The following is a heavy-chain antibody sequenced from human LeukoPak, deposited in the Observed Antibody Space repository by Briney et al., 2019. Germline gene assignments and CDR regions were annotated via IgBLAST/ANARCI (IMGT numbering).Heavy chain of an antibody. CDR2: ISACNGNS. D-gene: IGHD3-22*01. Sequence: ASVKLSFNGSAYTFTIYGISRDRQPHGQGMEWMWWISACNGNSNYAQKHPGRGTMTTDTSTSTTYMELRSLRSDDTAVYYCARVPGDYDSSCYYHYREPGCFDYWGQGTLVTVSS. CDR3: ARVPGDYDSSCYYHYREPGCFDY. V-gene: IGHV1-18*01. J-gene: IGHJ4*02. CDR1: AYTFTIYG.